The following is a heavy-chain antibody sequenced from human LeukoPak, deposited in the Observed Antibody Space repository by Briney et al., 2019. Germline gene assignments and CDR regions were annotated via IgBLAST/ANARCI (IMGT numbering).Heavy chain of an antibody. V-gene: IGHV3-74*01. CDR2: INSDGSST. D-gene: IGHD6-19*01. CDR3: ARWTYSSGWFYDN. Sequence: GGSLRLSCAASGFTFSNYWMHWVRQAPGKGLVWVSRINSDGSSTTYADSVRGRFTISRDNAKNTLYLQMNSLRGEDTAVYYCARWTYSSGWFYDNWGQGTLVTVSS. J-gene: IGHJ4*02. CDR1: GFTFSNYW.